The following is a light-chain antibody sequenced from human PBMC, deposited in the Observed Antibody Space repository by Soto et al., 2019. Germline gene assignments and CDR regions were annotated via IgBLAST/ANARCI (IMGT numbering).Light chain of an antibody. CDR2: DAS. CDR1: QSVNSY. V-gene: IGKV3-11*01. J-gene: IGKJ4*01. CDR3: RQRSNWPPLT. Sequence: EIVLTQSPTTLSLSPGERATLSCRASQSVNSYLAWYQQKPGQAPRLLIYDASNRATGIPARFSGSGSGTDFTLPISSLEPEDFAVYYCRQRSNWPPLTFGGGTKVEIK.